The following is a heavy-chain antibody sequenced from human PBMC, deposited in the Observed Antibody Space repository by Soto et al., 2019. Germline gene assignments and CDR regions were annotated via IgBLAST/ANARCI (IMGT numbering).Heavy chain of an antibody. CDR1: GYTFTGYY. D-gene: IGHD3-3*01. Sequence: ASVKVSCKASGYTFTGYYMQWVRQAPGQGLEWMGWINPNSGGTNYAQKFQGWVTMTRDTSISTAYMELSRLRSDDTAVYYCARARPLTIFGVENTDAFDIWGQGTMVTVSS. CDR3: ARARPLTIFGVENTDAFDI. CDR2: INPNSGGT. J-gene: IGHJ3*02. V-gene: IGHV1-2*04.